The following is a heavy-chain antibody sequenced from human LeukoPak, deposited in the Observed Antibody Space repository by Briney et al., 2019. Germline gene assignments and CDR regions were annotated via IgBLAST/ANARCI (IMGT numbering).Heavy chain of an antibody. V-gene: IGHV3-48*01. CDR2: ISSSSSTI. CDR3: ARGYSGYDAPFDY. Sequence: GGSLRLSCAASGFTVSSNYMSWVRQAPGKGLEWVSYISSSSSTIYYADSVKGRFTISRDNAKNSLYLQMNSLRAEDTAVYYCARGYSGYDAPFDYWGQGTLVTVSS. D-gene: IGHD5-12*01. CDR1: GFTVSSNY. J-gene: IGHJ4*02.